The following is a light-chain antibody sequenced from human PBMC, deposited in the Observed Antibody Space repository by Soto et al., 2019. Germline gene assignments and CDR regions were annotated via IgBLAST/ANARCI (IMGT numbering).Light chain of an antibody. Sequence: EIVLPQSPGTLSLSPGERATLSCRASQSITSSYLAWYQQNPGQAPRLLIYGASTRATAIPDRFSGSGSGTDLTLTISGLEPEDFAVYYSQESGRSPYTFGQGTNLEIK. V-gene: IGKV3-20*01. CDR1: QSITSSY. J-gene: IGKJ2*01. CDR3: QESGRSPYT. CDR2: GAS.